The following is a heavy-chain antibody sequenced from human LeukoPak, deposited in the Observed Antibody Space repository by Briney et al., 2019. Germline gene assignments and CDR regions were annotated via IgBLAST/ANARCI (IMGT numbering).Heavy chain of an antibody. CDR2: IIPIFGTA. CDR1: GGTFISYA. Sequence: GASVKVSCKASGGTFISYAISWVRQAPGQGLEWMGRIIPIFGTANYAQKFQGRVTITTDESTSTAYMELSSLRSEDTAEYYCARGPKYSGTSVFWFDPWGQGTLVTVS. CDR3: ARGPKYSGTSVFWFDP. V-gene: IGHV1-69*05. D-gene: IGHD6-6*01. J-gene: IGHJ5*02.